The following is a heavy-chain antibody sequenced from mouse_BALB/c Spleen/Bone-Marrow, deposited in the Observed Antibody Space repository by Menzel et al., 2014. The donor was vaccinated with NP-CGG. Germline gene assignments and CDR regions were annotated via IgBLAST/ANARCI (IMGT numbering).Heavy chain of an antibody. J-gene: IGHJ3*01. CDR2: ISSGGSYT. D-gene: IGHD2-4*01. Sequence: EVQGVESGGGLMKPGGSLKLSCAASGFTFSSYAMSWVRQTPEKRLEWVATISSGGSYTYYPDSVKGRFTISRDNAKNTLYLQMSSLRSEDTAMYCCARQYDYDGAWFAYWGQGTLVTVSA. CDR1: GFTFSSYA. CDR3: ARQYDYDGAWFAY. V-gene: IGHV5-9-3*01.